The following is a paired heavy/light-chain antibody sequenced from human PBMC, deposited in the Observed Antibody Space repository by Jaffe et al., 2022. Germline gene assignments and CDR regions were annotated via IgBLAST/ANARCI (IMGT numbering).Heavy chain of an antibody. CDR2: IIPIFGTA. CDR3: AREDRVMITFGGVMSAFDI. D-gene: IGHD3-16*01. Sequence: QVQLVQSGAEVKKPGSSVKVSCKASGGTFSSYAISWVRQAPGQGLEWMGGIIPIFGTANYAQKFQGRVTITADESTSTAYMELSSLRSEDTAVYYCAREDRVMITFGGVMSAFDIWGQGTMVTVSS. V-gene: IGHV1-69*01. CDR1: GGTFSSYA. J-gene: IGHJ3*02.
Light chain of an antibody. V-gene: IGKV3-11*01. CDR3: QQRSNWPPWT. CDR1: QSVSSY. Sequence: EIVLTQSPATLSLSPGERATLSCRASQSVSSYLAWYQQKPGQAPRLLIYDASNRATGIPARFSGSGSGTDFTLTISSLEPEDFAVYYCQQRSNWPPWTFGQGTKVEIK. J-gene: IGKJ1*01. CDR2: DAS.